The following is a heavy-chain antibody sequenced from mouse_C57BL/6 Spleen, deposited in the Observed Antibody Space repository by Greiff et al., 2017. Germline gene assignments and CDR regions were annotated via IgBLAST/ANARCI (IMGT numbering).Heavy chain of an antibody. Sequence: QVQLQQPGAELVRPGTSVKLSCKASGYTFTSYWMHWVKQRPGQGLEWIGVIDPSDSSTNYTQKFKGKATLTVDTSSSTAYMQLSSLTSEDSAVYYCARSYGSSLYYFDYWGQGTTRTVSS. CDR1: GYTFTSYW. V-gene: IGHV1-59*01. CDR3: ARSYGSSLYYFDY. J-gene: IGHJ2*01. CDR2: IDPSDSST. D-gene: IGHD1-1*01.